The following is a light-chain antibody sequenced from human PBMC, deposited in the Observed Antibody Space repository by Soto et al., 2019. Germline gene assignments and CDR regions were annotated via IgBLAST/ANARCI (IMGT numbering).Light chain of an antibody. CDR1: SSDIGTYKH. V-gene: IGLV2-14*01. Sequence: QSALTQPASVSGSPGQSITISCTGTSSDIGTYKHVSWFQHHPGKAPKLIIFEVSNRPSGISDRFSGFKSANTAYLTISGVQPEDEADYHCSSYTTIKTVDFGGGTKVTVL. CDR2: EVS. CDR3: SSYTTIKTVD. J-gene: IGLJ2*01.